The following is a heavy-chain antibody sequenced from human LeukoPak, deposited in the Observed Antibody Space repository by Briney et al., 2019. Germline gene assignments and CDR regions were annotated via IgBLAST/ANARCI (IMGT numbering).Heavy chain of an antibody. CDR3: ARTDCSGNSCYSYYDY. D-gene: IGHD2-15*01. Sequence: GGSLRLSCAASGISISNHEVNWVRQAPGKGLEWVAYICSSGSTQYYLDSVQGRFTVSRDNAKNSLILQMDSLSADDTAVYYCARTDCSGNSCYSYYDYWGPGSLVTVSS. V-gene: IGHV3-48*03. CDR1: GISISNHE. J-gene: IGHJ4*02. CDR2: ICSSGSTQ.